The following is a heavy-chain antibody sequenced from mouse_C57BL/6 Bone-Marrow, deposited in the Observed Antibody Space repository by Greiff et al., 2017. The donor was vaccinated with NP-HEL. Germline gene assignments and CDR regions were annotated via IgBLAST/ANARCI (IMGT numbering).Heavy chain of an antibody. V-gene: IGHV1-80*01. J-gene: IGHJ3*01. CDR1: GYEFSNHW. Sequence: LEESGAELVKPGASVKISCKASGYEFSNHWMNWVKQSPGKGLEWIGQIYPGDGDTNYNGKFKDKATLTADKSSSTAYMQLSRLTSEDSAVYFCARGAYWGQGTLVTVSA. CDR2: IYPGDGDT. CDR3: ARGAY.